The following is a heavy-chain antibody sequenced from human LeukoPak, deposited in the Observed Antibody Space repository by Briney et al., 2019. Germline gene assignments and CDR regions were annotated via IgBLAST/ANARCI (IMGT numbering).Heavy chain of an antibody. CDR3: ARDLSPVVRASPMGY. CDR1: GFTFTSYG. J-gene: IGHJ4*02. V-gene: IGHV3-30*03. Sequence: GGSLRLSCAASGFTFTSYGMHWVRQAPGKGLEWVALITYDGYYKYYSDSVKGRFTISSDTSKNTMYPQMNSLRAEDTAVYYCARDLSPVVRASPMGYWGQGTLVTVSS. CDR2: ITYDGYYK. D-gene: IGHD3-10*01.